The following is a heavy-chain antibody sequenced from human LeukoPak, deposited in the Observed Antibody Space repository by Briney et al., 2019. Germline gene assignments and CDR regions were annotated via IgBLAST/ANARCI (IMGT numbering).Heavy chain of an antibody. D-gene: IGHD3-22*01. CDR1: GFTVNSNY. J-gene: IGHJ4*02. CDR2: IYSGGST. Sequence: GGSLRLSCAASGFTVNSNYMGWVRQAPGKGLEWVSTIYSGGSTYYTASLKGRFTISRDNSKNTVYLQMNSLRAEDTAVYYCARGGYDSSGYYYYFDFWGQGTLVTVSS. V-gene: IGHV3-53*01. CDR3: ARGGYDSSGYYYYFDF.